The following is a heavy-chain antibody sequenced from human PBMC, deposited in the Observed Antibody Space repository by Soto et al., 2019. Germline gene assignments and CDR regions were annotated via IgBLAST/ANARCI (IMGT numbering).Heavy chain of an antibody. D-gene: IGHD2-8*01. V-gene: IGHV4-59*01. CDR3: ARIDPPLMLAWFDP. Sequence: SETLSLTCTLSGASISDNYWSWIRQPPGKGLEWIGYIFHSGSTNYNPSLESRVTISIDTPKNQFSLRLNSVTAADTAVYYCARIDPPLMLAWFDPWGQGTLVTVSS. CDR1: GASISDNY. CDR2: IFHSGST. J-gene: IGHJ5*02.